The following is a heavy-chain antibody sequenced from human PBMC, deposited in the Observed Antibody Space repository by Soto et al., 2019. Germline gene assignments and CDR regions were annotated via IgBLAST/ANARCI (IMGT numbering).Heavy chain of an antibody. J-gene: IGHJ4*02. CDR2: IYYSGST. V-gene: IGHV4-59*01. CDR3: AGLPGYSSGVFDY. D-gene: IGHD6-19*01. CDR1: GGSISSYY. Sequence: SETLSLTCTVSGGSISSYYWSWIRQPPGKGLEWIGYIYYSGSTSYNPSLKSRVTISVDTSKNQFSLKLSSVTAADTAVFYCAGLPGYSSGVFDYWGQGTLVTVSS.